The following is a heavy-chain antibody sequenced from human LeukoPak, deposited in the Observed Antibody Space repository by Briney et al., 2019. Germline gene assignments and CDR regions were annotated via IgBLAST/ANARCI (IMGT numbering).Heavy chain of an antibody. CDR1: GFSFRSYA. CDR3: AKGAITMIVVVNYFDY. CDR2: ISGRGGST. Sequence: GRSLRLSCAASGFSFRSYAMSWVRQAPGKGLEWVSVISGRGGSTYYADSVKGRFTISRDNLKNTLYLQMNSLRAEDTAVYYCAKGAITMIVVVNYFDYWGQGTLVTVSS. J-gene: IGHJ4*02. V-gene: IGHV3-23*01. D-gene: IGHD3-22*01.